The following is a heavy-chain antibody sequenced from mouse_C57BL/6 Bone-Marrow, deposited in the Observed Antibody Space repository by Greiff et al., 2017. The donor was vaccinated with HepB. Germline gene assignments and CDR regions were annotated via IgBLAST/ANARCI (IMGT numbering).Heavy chain of an antibody. Sequence: QVQLQQSGAELVRPGASVKLSCKASGYTFTDYYINWVKQRPGQGLEWIARIYPGSGNTYYNEKFKGKATLTAEKSSSTAYMQLSSLTSEDSAVYFCARPPIYYGGAWFAYWGQGTLVTVSA. V-gene: IGHV1-76*01. CDR2: IYPGSGNT. CDR3: ARPPIYYGGAWFAY. CDR1: GYTFTDYY. J-gene: IGHJ3*01. D-gene: IGHD2-1*01.